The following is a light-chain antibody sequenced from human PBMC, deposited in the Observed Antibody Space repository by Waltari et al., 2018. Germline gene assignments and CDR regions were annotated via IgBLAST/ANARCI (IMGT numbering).Light chain of an antibody. CDR2: GAS. J-gene: IGKJ2*01. Sequence: IVLTQSPGTMSWSPGERATLPCRASQSVSSIYLAWYQQRPGQAPRRLIDGASSRAPGIPDRFSGSGSGTDFTLTISRLEPEDFAVYYCQQYGDSPPYTFGQGTKLEIK. CDR1: QSVSSIY. CDR3: QQYGDSPPYT. V-gene: IGKV3-20*01.